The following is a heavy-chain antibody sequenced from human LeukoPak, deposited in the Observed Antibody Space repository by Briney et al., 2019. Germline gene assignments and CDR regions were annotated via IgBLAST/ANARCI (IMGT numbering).Heavy chain of an antibody. V-gene: IGHV3-23*01. CDR3: AKVGDISYYYDSSGYYNY. J-gene: IGHJ4*02. Sequence: PRGSLRLSCAASGFSFCSSAMSWVRPAPGKGLGWVSAIIVSGGSTYYADSVKGRFTISRDNSKNTLYLQMNSLRAEDTAVYYCAKVGDISYYYDSSGYYNYWGQGTLVTVSS. CDR2: IIVSGGST. CDR1: GFSFCSSA. D-gene: IGHD3-22*01.